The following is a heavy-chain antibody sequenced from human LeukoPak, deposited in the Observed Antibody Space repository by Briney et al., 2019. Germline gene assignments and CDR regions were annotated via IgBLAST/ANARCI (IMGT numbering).Heavy chain of an antibody. CDR1: GNSFSSEV. D-gene: IGHD1-26*01. Sequence: SVKVSCKASGNSFSSEVINWVRQAPGQGLEWMGGIIPVFVTANYAQKFQGRVTITADESTTTAYMELSSLRSEDTAVYYCARSGSFSPTYYFDYWGQGTLVTVSS. CDR3: ARSGSFSPTYYFDY. V-gene: IGHV1-69*13. CDR2: IIPVFVTA. J-gene: IGHJ4*02.